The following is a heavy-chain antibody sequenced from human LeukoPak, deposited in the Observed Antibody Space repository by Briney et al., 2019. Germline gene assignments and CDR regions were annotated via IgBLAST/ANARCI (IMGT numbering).Heavy chain of an antibody. V-gene: IGHV1-18*01. CDR1: GYTFTNYG. D-gene: IGHD6-13*01. J-gene: IGHJ4*02. CDR3: ARGGIPAAVDFAY. Sequence: ASVKVSCKASGYTFTNYGIYWVRQAPGQGLEWMAWISAYNGNTNYAQKLQGRVTLTRNTSISTAYMDLSSLRSEDTAVYYCARGGIPAAVDFAYWGQGTLVTVPS. CDR2: ISAYNGNT.